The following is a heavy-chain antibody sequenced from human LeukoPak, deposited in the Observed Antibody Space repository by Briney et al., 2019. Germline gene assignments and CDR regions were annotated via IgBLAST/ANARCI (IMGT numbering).Heavy chain of an antibody. CDR1: GGSISSSSYY. J-gene: IGHJ5*02. CDR3: ARDLDLGAIMITFGGVIGPQNWFDP. Sequence: SETLSLTCSVSGGSISSSSYYWGWIRQPPGKGLEWIGRIYYSGSTYYNPSLKSRVTISIDTSKNQFSLKLSSVTAADTAVYYCARDLDLGAIMITFGGVIGPQNWFDPWGQGTLVTVSS. CDR2: IYYSGST. V-gene: IGHV4-39*07. D-gene: IGHD3-16*02.